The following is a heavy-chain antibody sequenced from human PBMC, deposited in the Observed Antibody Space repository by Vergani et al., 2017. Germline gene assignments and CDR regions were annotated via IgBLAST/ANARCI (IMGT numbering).Heavy chain of an antibody. CDR3: TKKDLASANRAPSFDY. D-gene: IGHD6-13*01. CDR2: ISGGGDST. J-gene: IGHJ4*01. CDR1: GFTFSSYA. Sequence: EVQLFESGGGLVQPGGSLRLSCVASGFTFSSYAMNWVRQAPGKGLEWVSSISGGGDSTYYADSVKGRFTISRDNSKNTVYLQMNSLRAEDTAIYYCTKKDLASANRAPSFDYWGHGTRVTVSS. V-gene: IGHV3-23*01.